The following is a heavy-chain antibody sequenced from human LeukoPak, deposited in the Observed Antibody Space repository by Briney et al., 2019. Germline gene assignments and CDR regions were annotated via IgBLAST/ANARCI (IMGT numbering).Heavy chain of an antibody. Sequence: GGSLRLSCAASGFTFDDYAMHWVRQAPGKGLEWVSAIGTAGDTYYPGSVKGRFTISRENAKNSLYLQMNSLRAGDTAVYYCARSVAAAGTGAFDIWGQGTMVTVSS. CDR2: IGTAGDT. D-gene: IGHD6-13*01. J-gene: IGHJ3*02. CDR3: ARSVAAAGTGAFDI. CDR1: GFTFDDYA. V-gene: IGHV3-13*01.